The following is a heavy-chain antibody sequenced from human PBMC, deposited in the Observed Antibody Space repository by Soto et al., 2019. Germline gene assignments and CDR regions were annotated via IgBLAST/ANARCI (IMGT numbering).Heavy chain of an antibody. CDR1: GFTFSDYY. D-gene: IGHD3-3*01. Sequence: QVQLVESGGGLVKPGGSLRLSCAASGFTFSDYYMSWIRQAPGKGLEWVSYISSSGSTIYYADSVKGRFTISRDNAKNSLYLQMNSLRAEDTAVCYCARNPLIWSGYYSYYYYYMDVWGKGTTVTVSS. J-gene: IGHJ6*03. CDR3: ARNPLIWSGYYSYYYYYMDV. CDR2: ISSSGSTI. V-gene: IGHV3-11*01.